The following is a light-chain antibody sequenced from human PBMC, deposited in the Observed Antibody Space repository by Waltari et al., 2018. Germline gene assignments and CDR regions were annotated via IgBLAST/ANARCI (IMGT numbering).Light chain of an antibody. Sequence: QSALTQPASVSGSPGQSVTISCTGTSSDVGAYKYVSWYQQHPGKAPKPLIYEVSKRASGVPDRFSGSKSGNTASLTVSGLQAEDEADYYCASRGASKVFGGGTKLTVL. CDR3: ASRGASKV. CDR2: EVS. CDR1: SSDVGAYKY. J-gene: IGLJ2*01. V-gene: IGLV2-8*01.